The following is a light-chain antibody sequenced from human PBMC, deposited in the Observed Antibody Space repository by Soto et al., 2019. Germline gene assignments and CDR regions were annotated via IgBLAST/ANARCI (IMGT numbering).Light chain of an antibody. CDR2: DTS. J-gene: IGKJ1*01. CDR3: QQYIDWTPGT. Sequence: EIVVTQSPATLSVSPGERVTLSCRASQSVSSSLAWYHQRPGQAPRLLIYDTSTRAAGISARFSGSGSGTEFTLTISRLQSEDFAVHYCQQYIDWTPGTFGQGTKVDIK. CDR1: QSVSSS. V-gene: IGKV3-15*01.